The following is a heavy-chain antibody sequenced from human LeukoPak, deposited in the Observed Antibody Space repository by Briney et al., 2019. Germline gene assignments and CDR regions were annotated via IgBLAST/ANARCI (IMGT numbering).Heavy chain of an antibody. Sequence: GGSLRLSFAASGFTFRNYWMNWVRLAPGMGLEWVANIKADGSVKNYLDSVKGRFTISRDNAQNSLYLQMNSVRAEDTAVYYCATLFNDYWSQGSLVTVSS. CDR3: ATLFNDY. CDR2: IKADGSVK. CDR1: GFTFRNYW. J-gene: IGHJ4*02. D-gene: IGHD2/OR15-2a*01. V-gene: IGHV3-7*01.